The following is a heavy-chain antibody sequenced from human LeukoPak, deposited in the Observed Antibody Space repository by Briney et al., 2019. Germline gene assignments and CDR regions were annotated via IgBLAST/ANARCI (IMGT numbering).Heavy chain of an antibody. Sequence: SETLSLTCTVSGGSISSYYWSWIRQPPGMGLEWIGYIYYSGSTNYNPSLKSRVTISVDTSKNQFSLKLSSVTAADTAVYYCARHRFFQGSVAFDIWGQGTMVTVSS. CDR2: IYYSGST. CDR1: GGSISSYY. J-gene: IGHJ3*02. V-gene: IGHV4-59*08. CDR3: ARHRFFQGSVAFDI. D-gene: IGHD3-3*01.